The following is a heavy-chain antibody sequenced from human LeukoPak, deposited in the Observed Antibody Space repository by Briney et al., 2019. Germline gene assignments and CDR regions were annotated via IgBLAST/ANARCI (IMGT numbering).Heavy chain of an antibody. Sequence: SETLSLTCTVSGGSISSSSYYWGWIRQPPGKGLEWIGSIYYSGSTYYNPSLKSRVTISVDTSKNQFSLKLSSVTAADTAVYYCAGLGIAVADDRDYWGQRTLVTVSS. CDR2: IYYSGST. D-gene: IGHD6-19*01. CDR1: GGSISSSSYY. J-gene: IGHJ4*02. V-gene: IGHV4-39*01. CDR3: AGLGIAVADDRDY.